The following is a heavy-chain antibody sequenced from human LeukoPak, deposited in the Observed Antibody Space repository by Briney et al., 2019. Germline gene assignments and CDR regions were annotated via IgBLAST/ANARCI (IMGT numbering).Heavy chain of an antibody. CDR3: ARGSYSSSWYKFDP. CDR1: GYTFTVYY. CDR2: INPKSGVT. D-gene: IGHD6-13*01. Sequence: ASVKVSCKASGYTFTVYYMHWVRQAPGQGLEWMGWINPKSGVTNYAQKFQGRVTMTRDTSISTAYMELSRLRSDDTAVYYCARGSYSSSWYKFDPWGQGTPVTVSS. V-gene: IGHV1-2*02. J-gene: IGHJ5*02.